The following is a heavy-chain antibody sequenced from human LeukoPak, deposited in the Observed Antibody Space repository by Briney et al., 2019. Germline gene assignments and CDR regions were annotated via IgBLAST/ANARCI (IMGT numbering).Heavy chain of an antibody. CDR2: ISYDGSNK. D-gene: IGHD3-3*01. CDR3: VKEGSYDFWSGYQGGFDY. V-gene: IGHV3-30*18. Sequence: GGSLRLSCAASGFTFSSYGMHWVRQAPGKGLEWVAVISYDGSNKYYADSVKGRFTISRDNSKNTLYLQMSSLRAEDTAVYYCVKEGSYDFWSGYQGGFDYWGQGTLVTVSS. CDR1: GFTFSSYG. J-gene: IGHJ4*02.